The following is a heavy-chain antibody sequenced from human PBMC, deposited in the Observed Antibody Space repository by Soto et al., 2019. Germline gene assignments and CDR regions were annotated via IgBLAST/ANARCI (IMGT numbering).Heavy chain of an antibody. CDR1: GFTFGTYG. CDR3: AKDTERGGYDSDFDS. J-gene: IGHJ4*02. Sequence: EVQLLESGGGLIQPGGSLRLSCAASGFTFGTYGMGWVRQAPGKGLEWVTTITNGNTYYAASVKGRFTISRDNSKNTLYLQMSSLRAEDTALYYCAKDTERGGYDSDFDSWGQGTLVTVSS. D-gene: IGHD3-3*01. V-gene: IGHV3-23*01. CDR2: ITNGNT.